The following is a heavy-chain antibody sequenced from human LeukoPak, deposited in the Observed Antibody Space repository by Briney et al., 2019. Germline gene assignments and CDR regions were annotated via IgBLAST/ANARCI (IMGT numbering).Heavy chain of an antibody. V-gene: IGHV3-21*01. J-gene: IGHJ3*02. Sequence: WGSLRLSCAASGFTFSSYSMNWVRQAPGKGLEWVSSISSSSSCIYYADSVKGRFTISRDNAKNSLYLQMNSLRAEDTAVYYCAREEGIYDAFDIWGQGTMVTVSS. CDR1: GFTFSSYS. CDR3: AREEGIYDAFDI. CDR2: ISSSSSCI.